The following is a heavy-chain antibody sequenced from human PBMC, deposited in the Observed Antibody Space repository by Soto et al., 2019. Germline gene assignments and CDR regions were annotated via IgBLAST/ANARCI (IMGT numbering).Heavy chain of an antibody. CDR2: FDPEDGET. J-gene: IGHJ3*02. CDR1: GYTLTELS. CDR3: ANRVFGVVNAFDI. Sequence: ASVKVSCKVSGYTLTELSMHWVRQALGKGLEWMGGFDPEDGETIYAQKFQGRVTMTEDTSTDTAYMELSSLRSEDTAVYYCANRVFGVVNAFDIWGQGTMVTVSS. V-gene: IGHV1-24*01. D-gene: IGHD3-3*01.